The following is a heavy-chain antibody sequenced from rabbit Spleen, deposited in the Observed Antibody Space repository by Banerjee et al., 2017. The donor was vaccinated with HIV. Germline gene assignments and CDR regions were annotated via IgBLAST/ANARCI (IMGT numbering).Heavy chain of an antibody. J-gene: IGHJ6*01. CDR2: IATSSSST. Sequence: QEHLVESGGDLVKPEGSLTLTCTASGFSFSSSYFMCWVRQAPGKGLEFIACIATSSSSTYYASWAKGRFTISKTSSTTVTLQMTSLTVADTATYFCARDTGSSFSSYGMDLWGPGTLVTVS. D-gene: IGHD8-1*01. CDR1: GFSFSSSYF. CDR3: ARDTGSSFSSYGMDL. V-gene: IGHV1S45*01.